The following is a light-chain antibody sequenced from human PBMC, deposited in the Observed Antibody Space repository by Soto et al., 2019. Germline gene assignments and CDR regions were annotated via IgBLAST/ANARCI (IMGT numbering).Light chain of an antibody. J-gene: IGKJ5*01. V-gene: IGKV3-20*01. Sequence: PGERATLSCRASQSVTNYIAWYQQRPGQAPRLLIYGASSRATGIPDRFSGGGSGTDFTLTISRLEPEDFAVYYCQQYGSSGTFGQGTRLEIK. CDR2: GAS. CDR1: QSVTNY. CDR3: QQYGSSGT.